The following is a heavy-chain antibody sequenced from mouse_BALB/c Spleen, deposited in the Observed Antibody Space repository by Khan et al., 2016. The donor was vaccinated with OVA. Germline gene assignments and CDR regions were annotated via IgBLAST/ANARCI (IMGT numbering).Heavy chain of an antibody. CDR3: ASTARAYYYAMDY. CDR2: ILPRSGST. D-gene: IGHD3-1*01. V-gene: IGHV1-9*01. Sequence: QFQLVQSGAELMKPGASVKISCKASGYTFSTYWIEWVKQRPGHGLEWIGEILPRSGSTNYNENFKGKATFTADTSSNTASMQLSSLTSEDSAVYYCASTARAYYYAMDYWGQGTSVTVSS. J-gene: IGHJ4*01. CDR1: GYTFSTYW.